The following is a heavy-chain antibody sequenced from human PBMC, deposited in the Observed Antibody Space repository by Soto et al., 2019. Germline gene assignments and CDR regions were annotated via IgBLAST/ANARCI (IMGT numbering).Heavy chain of an antibody. CDR2: IYYSGST. CDR3: ARGGACGGDCYSEDAFDI. V-gene: IGHV4-30-4*01. D-gene: IGHD2-21*02. J-gene: IGHJ3*02. Sequence: QVQLQESGPGLVKPSQTLSLTCTVSGGSISSGDYYWSWIRQPPGKGLEWIGYIYYSGSTYYNPSXHSRVTIPVAPXXXQXXLKLSSVTAADTAVYYCARGGACGGDCYSEDAFDIWGQGTMVTVSS. CDR1: GGSISSGDYY.